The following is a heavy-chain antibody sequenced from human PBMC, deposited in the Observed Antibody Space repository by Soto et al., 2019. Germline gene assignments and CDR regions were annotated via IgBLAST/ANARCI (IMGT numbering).Heavy chain of an antibody. CDR1: GFTFSSYG. Sequence: GGSLRLSCAASGFTFSSYGMHWVRQAPGKGLEWVAVIWYDGSNKYYADSVKGRFTISRDNSKNTLYLQMNSLRAEDTAVYYCARDGGTDYDFWSGPSTYYYYYYMDVWGKGTTVTVSS. J-gene: IGHJ6*03. CDR3: ARDGGTDYDFWSGPSTYYYYYYMDV. CDR2: IWYDGSNK. V-gene: IGHV3-33*01. D-gene: IGHD3-3*01.